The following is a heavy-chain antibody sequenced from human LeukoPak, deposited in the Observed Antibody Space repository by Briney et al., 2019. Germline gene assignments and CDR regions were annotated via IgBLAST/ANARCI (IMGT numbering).Heavy chain of an antibody. J-gene: IGHJ4*02. Sequence: PGGSLRLSCAASGFTFSTYGMHWVRQAPGKGLEWVTFIRYDGSNRYYADSVKGRFTISRDNSKKTLYLQMNSLRTEDTALYYCAKDICNGYGGNSVDYWGQGTQVTVSS. D-gene: IGHD3-3*01. CDR1: GFTFSTYG. V-gene: IGHV3-30*02. CDR2: IRYDGSNR. CDR3: AKDICNGYGGNSVDY.